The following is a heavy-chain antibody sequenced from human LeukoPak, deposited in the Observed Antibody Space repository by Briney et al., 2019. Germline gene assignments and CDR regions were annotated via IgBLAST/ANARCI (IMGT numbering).Heavy chain of an antibody. Sequence: SETLSLTCAVYGGSFSDYYWNWIRQPPGKGLEWIGEINHSGSTNYNPSLKSRVTISVDTSKSRFSLKLRSVTAADTAVYYCARGRGVVVPAATYWYFHLWGRGTLVTVSS. D-gene: IGHD2-2*01. CDR3: ARGRGVVVPAATYWYFHL. CDR2: INHSGST. CDR1: GGSFSDYY. J-gene: IGHJ2*01. V-gene: IGHV4-34*01.